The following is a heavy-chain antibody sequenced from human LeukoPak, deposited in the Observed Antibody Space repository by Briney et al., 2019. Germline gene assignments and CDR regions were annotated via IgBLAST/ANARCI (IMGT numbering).Heavy chain of an antibody. D-gene: IGHD3-10*01. V-gene: IGHV1-18*01. CDR3: ARFLYYGSGSYFRSYHFDY. J-gene: IGHJ4*02. CDR2: ISAYNGNT. Sequence: ASVKVSCKTSGYSFTTYGITWVRQAPGQGLEFMGWISAYNGNTNYAQKFQGRVTMTTDTSTSTAYMELRSLRSDDTAVYYCARFLYYGSGSYFRSYHFDYWGQGTLVTVSS. CDR1: GYSFTTYG.